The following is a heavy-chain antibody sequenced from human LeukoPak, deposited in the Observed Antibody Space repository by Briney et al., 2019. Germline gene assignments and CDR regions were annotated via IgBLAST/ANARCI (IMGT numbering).Heavy chain of an antibody. V-gene: IGHV3-48*03. CDR1: GFTFSSYE. J-gene: IGHJ5*02. CDR3: AKAPNVLDP. CDR2: TSSSGTTV. Sequence: GGSLRLSGAASGFTFSSYERDWVRQAPGKGREGVAYTSSSGTTVYYADSVKGRFTTSSHNAKNSLYLHMTSPRAEDTAVYYCAKAPNVLDPWGQGTLVTVSS.